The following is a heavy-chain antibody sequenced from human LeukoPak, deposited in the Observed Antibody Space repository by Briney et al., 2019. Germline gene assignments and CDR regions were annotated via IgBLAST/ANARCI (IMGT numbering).Heavy chain of an antibody. Sequence: SETLSLTCTVSGGSISSYSWSWIRQPPGKGLEWIGYIYSSGSTNYNPSLKNRITTSVDTSKNQFSLKLSSVTAADTAVFYCARRYSDAFDVWGQGTMVTVSS. V-gene: IGHV4-59*08. D-gene: IGHD1-1*01. J-gene: IGHJ3*01. CDR3: ARRYSDAFDV. CDR2: IYSSGST. CDR1: GGSISSYS.